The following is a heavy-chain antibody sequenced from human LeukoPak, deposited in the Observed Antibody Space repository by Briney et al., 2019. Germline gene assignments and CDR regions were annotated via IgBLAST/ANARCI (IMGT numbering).Heavy chain of an antibody. V-gene: IGHV3-21*01. CDR2: ISSSSSYI. Sequence: GGSLRLSCAASGFTFSSYGMNWVRQAPGKGLEWVSSISSSSSYIYYADSVKGRFTISRDNAKNSLYLQMNSLRAEDTAVYYCARDLSGHYYGSGSYTDWGQGTLVTVSS. CDR1: GFTFSSYG. D-gene: IGHD3-10*01. CDR3: ARDLSGHYYGSGSYTD. J-gene: IGHJ4*02.